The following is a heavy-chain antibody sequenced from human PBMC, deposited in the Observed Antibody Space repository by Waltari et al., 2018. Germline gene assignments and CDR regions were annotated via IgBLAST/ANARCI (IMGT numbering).Heavy chain of an antibody. CDR3: VRHRTTYPLEIDY. J-gene: IGHJ4*02. Sequence: EVQLVQSGAEVKQPEESLRIACEGSGYCFTRHWISWVRQMPGKGLEWVGGIDPSDSFRNYGPAFEGHVTISVDQSLRTAYLQWDSLKASDTAIYYCVRHRTTYPLEIDYWGQGTLVTVSS. D-gene: IGHD2-2*01. CDR2: IDPSDSFR. CDR1: GYCFTRHW. V-gene: IGHV5-10-1*01.